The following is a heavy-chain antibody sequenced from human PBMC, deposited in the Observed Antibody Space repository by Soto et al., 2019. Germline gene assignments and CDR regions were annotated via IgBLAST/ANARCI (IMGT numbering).Heavy chain of an antibody. J-gene: IGHJ6*02. Sequence: ASVKVSCKAPGGTFGNFIMNWVRQTPGQGLEWMGGIVPMLGTPTYAEKFKGRVRISATGSTSATYMELTSLRSEDTAIYYCARNATYSYSLSHHSGMDVWGQGTTVTVSS. D-gene: IGHD5-18*01. CDR3: ARNATYSYSLSHHSGMDV. CDR1: GGTFGNFI. CDR2: IVPMLGTP. V-gene: IGHV1-69*13.